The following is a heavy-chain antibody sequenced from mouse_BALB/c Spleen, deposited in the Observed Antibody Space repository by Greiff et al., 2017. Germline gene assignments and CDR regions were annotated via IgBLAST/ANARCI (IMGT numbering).Heavy chain of an antibody. CDR2: INPSSGYT. Sequence: VKLMESGAELARPGASVKMSCKASGYTFTSYTMHWVKQRPGQGLEWIGYINPSSGYTNYNQKFKDKATLTADKSSSTAYMQLSSLTSEDSAVYYCARSAHYLYYFDYWGQGTTLTVSS. J-gene: IGHJ2*01. CDR3: ARSAHYLYYFDY. V-gene: IGHV1-4*01. D-gene: IGHD1-2*01. CDR1: GYTFTSYT.